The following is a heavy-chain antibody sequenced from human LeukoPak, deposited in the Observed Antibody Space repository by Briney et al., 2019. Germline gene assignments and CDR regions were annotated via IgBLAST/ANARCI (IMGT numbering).Heavy chain of an antibody. CDR2: ISGSSGII. Sequence: GGSLRLSCAASGFTFNTYTMNWVRQAPGKGLEWVSYISGSSGIIDYADSVRGRFTISRDNAKNSLYLQMNSLRADDTAVYYCAKLPYRGYYDSSGYFDYWGQGTLVTVSS. D-gene: IGHD3-22*01. V-gene: IGHV3-48*01. J-gene: IGHJ4*02. CDR3: AKLPYRGYYDSSGYFDY. CDR1: GFTFNTYT.